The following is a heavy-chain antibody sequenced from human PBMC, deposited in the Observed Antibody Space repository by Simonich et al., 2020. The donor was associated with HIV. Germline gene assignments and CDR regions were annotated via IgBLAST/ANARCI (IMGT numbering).Heavy chain of an antibody. Sequence: QVQLQESGPGLVKPSETLSLTCAVSGYSISSGYYWGWIRQPPGKGLGWIGSIYTSGSTYENPSRKGRVTISVDPSKNQFSLKRSSVTAADTAVYYCARVLGIAAAIDSFQHWGQGTLVTVSS. V-gene: IGHV4-38-2*01. J-gene: IGHJ1*01. CDR3: ARVLGIAAAIDSFQH. CDR2: IYTSGST. D-gene: IGHD6-13*01. CDR1: GYSISSGYY.